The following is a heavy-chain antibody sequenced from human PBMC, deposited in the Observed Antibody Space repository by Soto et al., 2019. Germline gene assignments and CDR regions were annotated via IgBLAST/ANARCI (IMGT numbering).Heavy chain of an antibody. J-gene: IGHJ4*02. V-gene: IGHV1-3*01. CDR1: GYGFTTYP. CDR2: INAGNANT. CDR3: ARGGYGDYTFDY. Sequence: QVQLVQSGTEVKKPGASVKVSCKASGYGFTTYPMHWVRQAPGQRLEWMGWINAGNANTEYSQRFQGRVTFTRDTSVNTAYMELSSLRSEDTAVYYCARGGYGDYTFDYWGQGTLVTVSS. D-gene: IGHD4-17*01.